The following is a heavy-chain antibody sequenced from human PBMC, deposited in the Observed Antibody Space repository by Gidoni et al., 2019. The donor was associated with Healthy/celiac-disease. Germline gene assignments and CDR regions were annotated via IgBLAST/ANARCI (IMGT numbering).Heavy chain of an antibody. J-gene: IGHJ4*02. CDR1: GGSFSGYY. CDR3: ARGLRYSWYFPNLFDY. D-gene: IGHD1-20*01. CDR2: INHSGST. V-gene: IGHV4-34*01. Sequence: QVQLQQWGAGLLQPSETLSLTCAVYGGSFSGYYWSWIRQPPGKGLEWIGEINHSGSTNYNPSLKSRVTISVDTSKNQFSLKLSSVTAADTAVYYCARGLRYSWYFPNLFDYWGQGTLVTVSS.